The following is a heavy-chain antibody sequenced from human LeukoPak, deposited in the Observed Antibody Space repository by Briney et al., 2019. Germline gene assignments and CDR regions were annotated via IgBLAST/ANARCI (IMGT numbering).Heavy chain of an antibody. CDR1: GGSISSSSYY. CDR3: ARERRDGYNHYYYYNYMDV. Sequence: PSETLSLTCTVSGGSISSSSYYWGWIRQPPGKGLERIGSIYYSGSTYYNPSLKSRVTISVDTSKNQFSLRLSSVTAADTAVYYCARERRDGYNHYYYYNYMDVWGKGTTVTVSS. J-gene: IGHJ6*03. CDR2: IYYSGST. V-gene: IGHV4-39*07. D-gene: IGHD5-24*01.